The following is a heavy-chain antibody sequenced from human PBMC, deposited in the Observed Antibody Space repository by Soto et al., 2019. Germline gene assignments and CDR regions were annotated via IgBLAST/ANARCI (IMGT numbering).Heavy chain of an antibody. J-gene: IGHJ4*02. Sequence: QVQLVESGGGLVKPGGSLRLSCVVSGFTFSDYYMSWLRQAPGKGLEWVSGISCCGGSTSYADSVKGRFSIARDDSKNTLSLQMNSLRVEDTAQYYCAKADGEQWLVPHLDNWGQGTLVTVS. D-gene: IGHD6-19*01. CDR3: AKADGEQWLVPHLDN. CDR1: GFTFSDYY. V-gene: IGHV3-11*01. CDR2: ISCCGGST.